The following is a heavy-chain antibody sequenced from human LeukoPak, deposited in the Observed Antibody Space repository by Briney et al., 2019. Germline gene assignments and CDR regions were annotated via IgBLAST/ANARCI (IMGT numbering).Heavy chain of an antibody. V-gene: IGHV1-69*06. D-gene: IGHD6-19*01. CDR1: GGTFSSYA. J-gene: IGHJ4*02. Sequence: GASVKVSCKASGGTFSSYAISWVRQAPGQGLEWMGGIIPIFGTANYAQKFQGRVTITADKSTSTAYMELSSLRSEDTAVYYCVRALGGRSSGWYAFDYWGQGTLVTVSS. CDR2: IIPIFGTA. CDR3: VRALGGRSSGWYAFDY.